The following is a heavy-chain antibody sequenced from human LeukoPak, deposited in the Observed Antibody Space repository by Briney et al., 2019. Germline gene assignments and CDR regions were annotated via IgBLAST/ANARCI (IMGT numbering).Heavy chain of an antibody. D-gene: IGHD2-8*01. CDR1: GFTFSSYA. CDR3: AKDIVLMVYAADDAFDI. J-gene: IGHJ3*02. Sequence: PGGSPRLSCAASGFTFSSYAMSWVRQAPGKGLEWVSAISGSGGSTYYADSVKGRFTISRDNSKNTLYLQMNSLRAEDTAVYYCAKDIVLMVYAADDAFDIWGQGTMVTVSS. CDR2: ISGSGGST. V-gene: IGHV3-23*01.